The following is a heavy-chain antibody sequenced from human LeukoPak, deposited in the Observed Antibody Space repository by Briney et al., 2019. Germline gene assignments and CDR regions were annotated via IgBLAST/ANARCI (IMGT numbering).Heavy chain of an antibody. CDR2: IIPIFGTA. D-gene: IGHD3-10*01. J-gene: IGHJ4*02. CDR3: ARDRGSYYYGSGSYYTIDY. CDR1: GGTFNSYA. V-gene: IGHV1-69*05. Sequence: SVKVSCKASGGTFNSYAISWVRQAPGQGLEWMGRIIPIFGTANYAQKFQGRVTITTDESTSTAYMELSSLRSEDTAVYYCARDRGSYYYGSGSYYTIDYWGQGTLVTVSS.